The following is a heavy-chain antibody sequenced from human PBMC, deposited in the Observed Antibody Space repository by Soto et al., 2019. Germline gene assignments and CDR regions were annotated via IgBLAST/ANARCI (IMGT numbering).Heavy chain of an antibody. CDR2: ISSSSSYI. CDR1: GFTFSSYS. V-gene: IGHV3-21*01. CDR3: AAITQDYDILTGSNWFDP. D-gene: IGHD3-9*01. J-gene: IGHJ5*02. Sequence: GGSLRLSCAASGFTFSSYSMNWVRQAPGKGLEWVSSISSSSSYIYYADSVKGRFTISRDNAKNSLYLQMNSLRAEDTAVYYCAAITQDYDILTGSNWFDPWGQGTLVTVS.